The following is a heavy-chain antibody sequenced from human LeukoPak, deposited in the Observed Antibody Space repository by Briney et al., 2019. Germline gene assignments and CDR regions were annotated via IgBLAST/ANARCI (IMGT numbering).Heavy chain of an antibody. Sequence: ASVKVSCKASGYTFTSYGISWVRQAPGQGLEWMGIINPSGGSTSYAQKFQGRVTMTRDTSTSTVYMELSSLRSEDTAVYYCARVSDSAGGYFYWGQGTLVTVSS. D-gene: IGHD5-18*01. CDR3: ARVSDSAGGYFY. J-gene: IGHJ4*02. CDR1: GYTFTSYG. CDR2: INPSGGST. V-gene: IGHV1-46*01.